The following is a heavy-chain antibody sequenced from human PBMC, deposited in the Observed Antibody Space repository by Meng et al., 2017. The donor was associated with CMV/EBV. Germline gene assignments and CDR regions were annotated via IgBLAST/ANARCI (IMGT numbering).Heavy chain of an antibody. CDR3: ARTARFCGGDCYPGFDN. D-gene: IGHD2-21*01. V-gene: IGHV4-59*01. CDR1: GGSISSYY. CDR2: IYYTGST. Sequence: GSLRLSRHVSGGSISSYYWSWIRQPPGKGLEWIGCIYYTGSTNYNPSLKSRVTISVDTSKNQFSLKLSSVTAADTAVYYCARTARFCGGDCYPGFDNWGQGTLVTVSS. J-gene: IGHJ4*02.